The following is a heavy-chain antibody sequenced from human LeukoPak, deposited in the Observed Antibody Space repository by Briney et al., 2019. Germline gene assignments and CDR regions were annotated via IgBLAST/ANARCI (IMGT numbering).Heavy chain of an antibody. CDR3: ARKPTYYYDSSGYYLDY. D-gene: IGHD3-22*01. V-gene: IGHV1-2*02. J-gene: IGHJ4*02. CDR1: GYTFTGYY. Sequence: GASVKVSCKASGYTFTGYYMHWVRQAPGQGLEWMGWINPNSGGTNYAQKFQGRVTMTRDTSISTAYMELSRLRSDDTAVYYCARKPTYYYDSSGYYLDYWGQGTLVTVSS. CDR2: INPNSGGT.